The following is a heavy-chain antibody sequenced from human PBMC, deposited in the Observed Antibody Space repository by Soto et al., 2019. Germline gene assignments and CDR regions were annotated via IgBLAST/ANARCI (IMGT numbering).Heavy chain of an antibody. CDR3: AREMSYYFDS. Sequence: QVQLQESGSGLVKPSQTLVLTCTVSGDSISRDGSSWSWLRQPPGKGLEWIGYIYHSGATYYNPSLKSRVTTSVDKSKNTFSLSLASVTAADTAVYYCAREMSYYFDSWGHGPLVTVSS. J-gene: IGHJ4*01. CDR2: IYHSGAT. CDR1: GDSISRDGSS. V-gene: IGHV4-30-2*01.